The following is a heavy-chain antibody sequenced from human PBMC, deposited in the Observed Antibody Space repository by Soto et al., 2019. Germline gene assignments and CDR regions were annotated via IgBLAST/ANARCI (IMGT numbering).Heavy chain of an antibody. CDR3: ARAIKRWEVNYYFDF. Sequence: QVVLLQSGAEVKEPGSSVRVSCQVSGSTFNNFAFSWVRQAPGHGPEWMGGIVVDSNTAEYSQRFQNRVTITADTSTDTLYMELGSLTFEDTAVYYCARAIKRWEVNYYFDFWGQGTLVTVSS. D-gene: IGHD1-26*01. CDR1: GSTFNNFA. V-gene: IGHV1-69*06. CDR2: IVVDSNTA. J-gene: IGHJ4*02.